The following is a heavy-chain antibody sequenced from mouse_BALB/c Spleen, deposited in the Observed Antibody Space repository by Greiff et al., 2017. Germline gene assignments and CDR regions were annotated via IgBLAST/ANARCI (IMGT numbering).Heavy chain of an antibody. J-gene: IGHJ2*01. CDR1: GFTFSSFG. Sequence: EVMLVESGGGLVQPGGSRKLSCAASGFTFSSFGMHWVRQAPEKGLEWVAYISSGSSTIYYADTVKGRFTISRDNPKNTLFLQMTSLRSEDTAMYYCARSLYGNPDYWGQGTTLTVSS. D-gene: IGHD2-1*01. CDR2: ISSGSSTI. V-gene: IGHV5-17*02. CDR3: ARSLYGNPDY.